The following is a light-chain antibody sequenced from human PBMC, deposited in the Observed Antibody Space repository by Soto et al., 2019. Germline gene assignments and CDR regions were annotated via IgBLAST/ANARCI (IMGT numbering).Light chain of an antibody. Sequence: DIQMTQSPSSLSASVGDRVTITCRASQSISTYLNWYQQKLGKAPKLLISAASNLQSGVPSRFIRSRSGTGFTLTVGNLQPEDFATYYSRQSDSNPFTFVQGTKL. CDR3: RQSDSNPFT. J-gene: IGKJ2*01. CDR2: AAS. CDR1: QSISTY. V-gene: IGKV1-39*01.